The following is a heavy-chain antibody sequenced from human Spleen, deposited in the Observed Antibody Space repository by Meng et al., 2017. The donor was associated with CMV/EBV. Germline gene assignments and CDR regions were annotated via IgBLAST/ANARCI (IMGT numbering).Heavy chain of an antibody. D-gene: IGHD6-19*01. J-gene: IGHJ4*02. CDR2: IYYRGNT. Sequence: VSAGSISRGGYYWSWIRQHPEKGLEWIGYIYYRGNTYYNPSLKSRVTISLDTSKNQFSLNLSSVTAADTAIYYCARDVAVTAYFDSWGQGTLVTVSS. CDR3: ARDVAVTAYFDS. V-gene: IGHV4-31*02. CDR1: AGSISRGGYY.